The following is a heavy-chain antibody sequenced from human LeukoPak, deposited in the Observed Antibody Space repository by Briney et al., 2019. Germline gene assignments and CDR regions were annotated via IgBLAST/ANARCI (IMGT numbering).Heavy chain of an antibody. Sequence: TSETLSLTCTVSGGSISSSRCYWGWIRQPPGKGLEWIGSIYYSGGTYYNPSLKIRVTISVDTSKNQFSLKLTSVTAADTAVYYCARDVQMATITGAYYFDYWGQGTLVTVSS. CDR3: ARDVQMATITGAYYFDY. V-gene: IGHV4-39*07. J-gene: IGHJ4*02. CDR2: IYYSGGT. CDR1: GGSISSSRCY. D-gene: IGHD5-24*01.